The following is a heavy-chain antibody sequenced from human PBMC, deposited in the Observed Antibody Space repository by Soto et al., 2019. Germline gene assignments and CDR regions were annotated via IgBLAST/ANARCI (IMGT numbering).Heavy chain of an antibody. CDR1: GFTFSSYG. CDR2: ISYDGSNK. V-gene: IGHV3-30*18. J-gene: IGHJ3*02. CDR3: SKDNGRGCDSLRIGDASDI. Sequence: QVQLVESGGGVVQPGRSLRLSCAASGFTFSSYGMHWVRQAPGKGLEWVAVISYDGSNKYYADSVKGRITISRDNSXNXTFXKMHSLRGERTAVYYCSKDNGRGCDSLRIGDASDIWGQGTMVTVSS. D-gene: IGHD5-12*01.